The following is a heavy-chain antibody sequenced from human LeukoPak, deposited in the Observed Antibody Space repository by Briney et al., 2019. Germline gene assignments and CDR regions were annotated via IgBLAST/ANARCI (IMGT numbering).Heavy chain of an antibody. CDR3: ARRGVSRFGSGWTDFYDY. Sequence: GGSLRLSCAASGFTFSNNWMSWVRQAPGQGLDWVSYIGTSGTTMYYADSVEGRFTISRDNAKNSLSLQMNSLRVEDTAVYYCARRGVSRFGSGWTDFYDYWGQGILVTVSS. CDR2: IGTSGTTM. J-gene: IGHJ4*02. CDR1: GFTFSNNW. D-gene: IGHD6-19*01. V-gene: IGHV3-11*01.